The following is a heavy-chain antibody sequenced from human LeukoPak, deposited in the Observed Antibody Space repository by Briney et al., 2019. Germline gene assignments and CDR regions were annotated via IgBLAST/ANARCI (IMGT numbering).Heavy chain of an antibody. V-gene: IGHV5-51*01. CDR1: GYSFTSYW. CDR3: ARRFCSGGDCYYLFDY. CDR2: IYPGDSDT. Sequence: GESLKISCKGSGYSFTSYWIGWVRQMPGKGLEWMGIIYPGDSDTRYSPSFQGQVTFSADKSIRTAYLQWSGLKASDTAMYYCARRFCSGGDCYYLFDYWGQGTLVTVSS. D-gene: IGHD2-15*01. J-gene: IGHJ4*02.